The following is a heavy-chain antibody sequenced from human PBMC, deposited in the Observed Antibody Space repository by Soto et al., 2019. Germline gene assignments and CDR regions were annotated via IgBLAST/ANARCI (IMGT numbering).Heavy chain of an antibody. J-gene: IGHJ4*02. Sequence: GGSLRLSCAASGFTFSSYAMHWVRQAPGKGLEWVAVISYDGSNKYYADSVKGRFTISRDNSKNTLYLQMNSLRAEDTAVYYCARSYSSGWYADYWGQGTLVTVSS. D-gene: IGHD6-19*01. CDR2: ISYDGSNK. CDR3: ARSYSSGWYADY. V-gene: IGHV3-30-3*01. CDR1: GFTFSSYA.